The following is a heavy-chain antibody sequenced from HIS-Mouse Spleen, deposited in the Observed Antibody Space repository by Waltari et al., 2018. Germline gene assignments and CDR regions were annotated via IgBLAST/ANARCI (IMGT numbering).Heavy chain of an antibody. Sequence: QVQLVQSGAEVTKPGASVKVHCKASGNTFTASYLHWVRQAPGQGLEWMGWINPNRGGTNYAKKFQGRVTMTRETSISTAYMELSRLRSDETAVYYCARVGYSGSYYYGMDVWGQGTTVTVSS. D-gene: IGHD1-26*01. CDR3: ARVGYSGSYYYGMDV. J-gene: IGHJ6*02. CDR1: GNTFTASY. CDR2: INPNRGGT. V-gene: IGHV1-2*02.